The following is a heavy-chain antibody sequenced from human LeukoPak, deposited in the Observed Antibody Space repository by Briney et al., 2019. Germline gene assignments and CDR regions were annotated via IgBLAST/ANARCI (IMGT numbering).Heavy chain of an antibody. J-gene: IGHJ4*02. D-gene: IGHD1-1*01. CDR2: VYRSGIT. CDR1: GYFISSGYH. V-gene: IGHV4-38-2*02. Sequence: PSETLSLTCVVSGYFISSGYHWGWIRQPPGKGLEWIGSVYRSGITYYDPSLKSRVTISVDTSKNQISLKVRSVTAADTAMYYCARENWIFDYWGQEILVTVSS. CDR3: ARENWIFDY.